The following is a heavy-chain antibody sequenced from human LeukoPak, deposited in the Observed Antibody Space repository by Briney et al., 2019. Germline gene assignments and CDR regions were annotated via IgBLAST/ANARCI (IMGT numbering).Heavy chain of an antibody. Sequence: GGSLRLSCAASGFTFDTYAMSWVRQAPGKGLEWVSGITAGGSGTYHADSVKGRFTISRDNSKNTLYLQMNSLRAEDTAVYYCARGRSSWYEDFDYWGQGTLVTVSS. CDR1: GFTFDTYA. V-gene: IGHV3-23*01. D-gene: IGHD6-13*01. CDR2: ITAGGSGT. CDR3: ARGRSSWYEDFDY. J-gene: IGHJ4*02.